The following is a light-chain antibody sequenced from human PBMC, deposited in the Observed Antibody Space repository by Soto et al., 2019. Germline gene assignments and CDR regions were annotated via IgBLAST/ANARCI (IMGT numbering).Light chain of an antibody. CDR1: SSDVGGYNY. Sequence: QSVLTQPRSVSGSPGHSLTISCTGTSSDVGGYNYVSWYQQYPGKVPKLMIYDVTKRPSGVPDRSSGSKSGNTASLTISGLQAEDEADYYCCSHAGSYTYVFGTGTKVTVL. J-gene: IGLJ1*01. V-gene: IGLV2-11*01. CDR2: DVT. CDR3: CSHAGSYTYV.